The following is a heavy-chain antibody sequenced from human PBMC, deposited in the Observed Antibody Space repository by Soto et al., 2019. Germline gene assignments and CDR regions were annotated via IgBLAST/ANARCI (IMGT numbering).Heavy chain of an antibody. CDR2: INLNSGDT. V-gene: IGHV1-2*02. CDR3: ARDLGGYDLYGPDT. D-gene: IGHD5-12*01. CDR1: GYTFTDSS. J-gene: IGHJ5*02. Sequence: ASVKVSCKASGYTFTDSSMHWVRQAPGQGLEWMGWINLNSGDTFYAQIFQGRVTMTRDTSIVTAYMELSRLESDDTAIYYCARDLGGYDLYGPDTWGQGTLVTVSS.